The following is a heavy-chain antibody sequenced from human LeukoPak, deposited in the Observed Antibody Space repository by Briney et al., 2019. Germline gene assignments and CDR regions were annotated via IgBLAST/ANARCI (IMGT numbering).Heavy chain of an antibody. CDR2: INSDGSST. D-gene: IGHD3-22*01. Sequence: HPGGSLRLSCAASGFTFSSYWMHWVRQAPGKGLVWVSRINSDGSSTSYTDSVKGRFTISRDNAKNTLYLQMNSLRAEDTAVYYCASIRRYYDSSGYSDYWGQGTLVTVSS. CDR1: GFTFSSYW. J-gene: IGHJ4*02. V-gene: IGHV3-74*01. CDR3: ASIRRYYDSSGYSDY.